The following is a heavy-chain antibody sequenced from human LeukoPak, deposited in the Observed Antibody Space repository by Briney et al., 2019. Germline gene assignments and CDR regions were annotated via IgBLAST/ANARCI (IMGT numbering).Heavy chain of an antibody. CDR3: ARAPRKFRGIIVTPLYYFDY. CDR2: ISGSAENT. Sequence: GGSLRLSCATSGFTFTNYAMTWVRQAPGKGLEWVSTISGSAENTYYADSVKGRFTTSRDNSKNTLYLQMNSLRAEDTAIYYCARAPRKFRGIIVTPLYYFDYWGQGALVTVSS. V-gene: IGHV3-23*01. D-gene: IGHD3-10*01. CDR1: GFTFTNYA. J-gene: IGHJ4*02.